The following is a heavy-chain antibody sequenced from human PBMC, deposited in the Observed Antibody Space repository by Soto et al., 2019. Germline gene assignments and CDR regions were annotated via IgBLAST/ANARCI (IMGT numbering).Heavy chain of an antibody. J-gene: IGHJ6*02. D-gene: IGHD6-13*01. CDR1: GFTFRSYA. Sequence: GVSLRLSCSAGGFTFRSYAMHWVRQAPGKGLEYVSAISSNGGSTYYADSVKGRFTISRDNSKNTLYLQMSSLRAEDTAVYYCVKDLPDPGIAEAGKGDYSYYYGMDVWGQGTTVTVSS. CDR3: VKDLPDPGIAEAGKGDYSYYYGMDV. CDR2: ISSNGGST. V-gene: IGHV3-64D*06.